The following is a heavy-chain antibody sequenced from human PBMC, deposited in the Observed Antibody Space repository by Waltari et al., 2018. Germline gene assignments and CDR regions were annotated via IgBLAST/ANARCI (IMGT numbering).Heavy chain of an antibody. Sequence: QVQLQQWGAGLLKPSETLSLTCAVYGGSFSGSYWSWIRQPPGKGLEWIGEINHSGSTNYNPSLKSRVTISVDTSKNQFSLKLSSVTAADTAVYYCASSYSSGWYSIGYFDLWGRGTLVTVSS. V-gene: IGHV4-34*01. CDR2: INHSGST. J-gene: IGHJ2*01. CDR3: ASSYSSGWYSIGYFDL. CDR1: GGSFSGSY. D-gene: IGHD6-19*01.